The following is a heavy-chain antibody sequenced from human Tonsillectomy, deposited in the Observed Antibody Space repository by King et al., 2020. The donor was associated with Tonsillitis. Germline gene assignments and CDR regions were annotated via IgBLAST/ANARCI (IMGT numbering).Heavy chain of an antibody. CDR1: GGSISSSSYY. Sequence: QLQESGPGLVKPSATLSLTCTVSGGSISSSSYYWGWIRQPPGKGLEWIGSIYYSGSTYYNPSLKSRVTISVDTSKNQFSLKLSSVTAADTAVYYCASLDYGDYYGMDVWGQGTTVTVSS. J-gene: IGHJ6*02. CDR3: ASLDYGDYYGMDV. D-gene: IGHD4-17*01. CDR2: IYYSGST. V-gene: IGHV4-39*01.